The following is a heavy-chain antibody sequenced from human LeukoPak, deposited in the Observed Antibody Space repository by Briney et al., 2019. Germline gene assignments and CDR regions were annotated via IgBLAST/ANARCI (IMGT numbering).Heavy chain of an antibody. CDR2: ISSSGSTI. CDR3: ARVGVPAARRGWFDP. Sequence: GGSLRLSCAASGFTFSSYEMNWVRQAPGKGLEWGSYISSSGSTIYYADSVKGRFTISRDNAKNSLYLQMNSLRAEDTAVYYCARVGVPAARRGWFDPWGQGTLVTVSS. V-gene: IGHV3-48*03. J-gene: IGHJ5*02. CDR1: GFTFSSYE. D-gene: IGHD2-2*01.